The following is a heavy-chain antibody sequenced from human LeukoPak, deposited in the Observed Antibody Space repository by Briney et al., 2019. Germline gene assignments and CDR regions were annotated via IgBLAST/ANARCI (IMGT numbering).Heavy chain of an antibody. CDR1: GFTFSSYA. D-gene: IGHD3-22*01. J-gene: IGHJ4*02. V-gene: IGHV3-30-3*01. CDR3: ARAGAMIVVVIGDYFDY. Sequence: PGGSLRLSCAASGFTFSSYAMHWVRQAPGKGLEWVAVISYDGSNKYYADSVKGRFTISRDNSKNTLYLQMNSLRAEDTAVYYCARAGAMIVVVIGDYFDYWAREPWSPSPQ. CDR2: ISYDGSNK.